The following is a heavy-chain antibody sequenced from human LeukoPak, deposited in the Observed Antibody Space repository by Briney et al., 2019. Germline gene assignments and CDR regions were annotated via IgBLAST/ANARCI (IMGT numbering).Heavy chain of an antibody. V-gene: IGHV1-69*04. J-gene: IGHJ4*02. CDR2: IIPILGIA. CDR3: ARAGGGIVVVPAAPFDY. CDR1: GGTFSSYA. D-gene: IGHD2-2*01. Sequence: ASVKVSCKASGGTFSSYAISWVRQAPGQGLEWMGRIIPILGIANYAQKFQGRVTITADKSTSTAYMELSSLRSEDTAVYYCARAGGGIVVVPAAPFDYWGQGTLVTVSS.